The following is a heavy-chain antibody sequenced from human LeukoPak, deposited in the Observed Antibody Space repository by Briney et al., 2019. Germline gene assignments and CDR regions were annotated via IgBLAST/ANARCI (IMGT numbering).Heavy chain of an antibody. D-gene: IGHD2-15*01. V-gene: IGHV3-74*01. J-gene: IGHJ4*02. CDR3: AREAMWGVAATDY. CDR2: INSDGSST. CDR1: GFTFSSYW. Sequence: PGRSLRLSCAASGFTFSSYWMHWVRQAPGKGLVWVSRINSDGSSTSYADSVRGRFTISRDNAKNTLYLQMNSLRAEDTAVYYCAREAMWGVAATDYWGQGTLVTVSS.